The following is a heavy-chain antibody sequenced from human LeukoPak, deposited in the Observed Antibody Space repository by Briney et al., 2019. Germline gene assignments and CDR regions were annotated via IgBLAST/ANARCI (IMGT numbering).Heavy chain of an antibody. CDR3: ASVYDSSGYYPF. V-gene: IGHV4-34*01. J-gene: IGHJ4*02. CDR2: INHSGST. D-gene: IGHD3-22*01. Sequence: SGTLSLTCAVYGGSFSGYYWSWIRQPPGKGLEWIGEINHSGSTNYNPSLKSRVTISVDTSKNQFSLKLSSVTDADTAVYYCASVYDSSGYYPFWGQGTLVTVSS. CDR1: GGSFSGYY.